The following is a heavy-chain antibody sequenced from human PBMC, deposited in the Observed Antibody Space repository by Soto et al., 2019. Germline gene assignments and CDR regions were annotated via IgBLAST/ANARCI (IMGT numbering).Heavy chain of an antibody. CDR1: GYTFTVYH. Sequence: ASVKVSCKASGYTFTVYHMHWVRQAPGQGLEWMGWINPKSGGTMYPQKFQGRVTMTWDTSISTAYMALTRLRSDDTAVYYCARDLAKGGGSTGFDYWGQGTLVTVSS. CDR2: INPKSGGT. V-gene: IGHV1-2*02. J-gene: IGHJ4*02. CDR3: ARDLAKGGGSTGFDY. D-gene: IGHD1-26*01.